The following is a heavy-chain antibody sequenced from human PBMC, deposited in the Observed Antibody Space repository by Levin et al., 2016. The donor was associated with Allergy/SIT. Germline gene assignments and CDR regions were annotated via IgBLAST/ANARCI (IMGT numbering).Heavy chain of an antibody. CDR2: IYAGGTT. Sequence: GESLKISCTASGFSVSDNYMTWVRQTPGKGLEWVSVIYAGGTTYYADSVKGRFTISRDNSKNTLDLQMNSLRVEDTAVYFCAGTESGFYYDSDAKPLDYWGQGTLVTVSS. V-gene: IGHV3-53*01. D-gene: IGHD3-22*01. CDR3: AGTESGFYYDSDAKPLDY. CDR1: GFSVSDNY. J-gene: IGHJ4*02.